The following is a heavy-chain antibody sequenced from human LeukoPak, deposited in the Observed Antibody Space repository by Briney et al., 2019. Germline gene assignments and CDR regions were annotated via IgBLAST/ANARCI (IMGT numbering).Heavy chain of an antibody. V-gene: IGHV4-59*01. D-gene: IGHD3-10*01. J-gene: IGHJ4*02. Sequence: TSETLSLTCIVSGGSISGYFWSWIRQPPGKGPEWIGFIYYSGSTNYNPSLKSRVTISVDTSKSQFSLKLSSVTAADTAVYYCARVSGGYGSGSYYNVDYWGQGTLVTVSS. CDR2: IYYSGST. CDR1: GGSISGYF. CDR3: ARVSGGYGSGSYYNVDY.